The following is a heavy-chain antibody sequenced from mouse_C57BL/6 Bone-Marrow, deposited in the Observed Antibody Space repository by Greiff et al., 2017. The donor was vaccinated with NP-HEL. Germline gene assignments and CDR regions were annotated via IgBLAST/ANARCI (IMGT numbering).Heavy chain of an antibody. CDR3: ARRYRGLYYYAMDY. V-gene: IGHV5-17*01. Sequence: EVTLVESGGGLVKPGGSLKLSCAASGFTFSDYGMHWVRQAPEKGLEWVAYISSGSSTIYYADTVKGRFTISRDNAKNTLFLQMTRLRSEDTAMYYCARRYRGLYYYAMDYWGQGTSVTVSS. CDR1: GFTFSDYG. CDR2: ISSGSSTI. J-gene: IGHJ4*01. D-gene: IGHD2-12*01.